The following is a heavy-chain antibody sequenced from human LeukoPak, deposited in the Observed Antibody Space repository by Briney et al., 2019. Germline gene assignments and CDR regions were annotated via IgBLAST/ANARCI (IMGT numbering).Heavy chain of an antibody. V-gene: IGHV3-30-3*01. D-gene: IGHD2-2*01. CDR1: GFTFSSYA. J-gene: IGHJ4*02. Sequence: GGSLRLSCAASGFTFSSYAMHWVRQAPGKGLEWVAVISYDGSNKYYADSVKGRFTISRDNSKNTLYLQMNSLRAEDTAVYYCARGGVYQLLLKRVDHWGQGTLVTVSS. CDR3: ARGGVYQLLLKRVDH. CDR2: ISYDGSNK.